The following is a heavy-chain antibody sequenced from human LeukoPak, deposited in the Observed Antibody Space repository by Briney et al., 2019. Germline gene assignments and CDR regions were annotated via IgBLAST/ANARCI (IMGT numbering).Heavy chain of an antibody. D-gene: IGHD2-21*01. Sequence: GESLKISCKGSGYSFTSYWIGWVRQMPGKGLEWMGIVYPGDSNTIYSPSFQGLVTISADKSISTAYLQCSSLKASDTAMYYCARGDTNFDYWGQGTLVTVSS. CDR1: GYSFTSYW. CDR3: ARGDTNFDY. CDR2: VYPGDSNT. V-gene: IGHV5-51*01. J-gene: IGHJ4*02.